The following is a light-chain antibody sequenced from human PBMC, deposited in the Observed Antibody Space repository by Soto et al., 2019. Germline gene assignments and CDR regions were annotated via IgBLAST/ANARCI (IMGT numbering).Light chain of an antibody. CDR2: GSD. V-gene: IGLV1-40*01. CDR3: CSFTSSNTHV. Sequence: QSVLTQPPSVSGAPGQRVTISCTGSSSNIGAGSDVHWYQQLPGTAPKLLIYGSDNRPSGVPDRFSGSKSGTSASLAITGLQAEDEADYYCCSFTSSNTHVFGTGTKVTVL. CDR1: SSNIGAGSD. J-gene: IGLJ1*01.